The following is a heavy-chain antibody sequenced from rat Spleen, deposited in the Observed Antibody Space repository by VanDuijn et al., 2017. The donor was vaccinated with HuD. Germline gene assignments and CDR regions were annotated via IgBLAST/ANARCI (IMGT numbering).Heavy chain of an antibody. V-gene: IGHV2-45*01. Sequence: QVQLMESGPGLVQPSETLSLTCTVSGFSLTRYNVHWVRQPPGKGLEWMGVMWSGGNTDYHSALKSRLSISRDTSKNQVFLKMNSLQSEDTITYYCAREVLTGRGYYFDYWGQGVMVTVSS. J-gene: IGHJ2*01. CDR2: MWSGGNT. D-gene: IGHD5-1*01. CDR3: AREVLTGRGYYFDY. CDR1: GFSLTRYN.